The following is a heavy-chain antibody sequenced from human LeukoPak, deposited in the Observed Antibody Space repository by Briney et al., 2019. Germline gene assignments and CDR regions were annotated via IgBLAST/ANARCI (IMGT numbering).Heavy chain of an antibody. CDR1: GGSISSYY. CDR2: IYYSGST. V-gene: IGHV4-59*01. J-gene: IGHJ6*02. CDR3: ARDYYGSGSRPGYYYGMDV. Sequence: PSETLSLTCTVSGGSISSYYWSWVRQPPGKGLEWIGYIYYSGSTNYNPSLKSRVTISVDTSKSQFSLMLSSVTAADTAVYYCARDYYGSGSRPGYYYGMDVWGQGTTVTVSS. D-gene: IGHD3-10*01.